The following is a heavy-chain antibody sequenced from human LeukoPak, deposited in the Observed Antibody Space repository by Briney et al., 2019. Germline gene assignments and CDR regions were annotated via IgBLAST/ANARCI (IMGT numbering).Heavy chain of an antibody. CDR3: AREESGGYFDY. D-gene: IGHD2-8*02. CDR2: INPTGTGT. V-gene: IGHV1-46*01. CDR1: GYTSTNYY. Sequence: ASAKDSCKPSGYTSTNYYMQWVRQTPGQRLEWMGLINPTGTGTNDAQEFRGRVSLTRDTSTTTVYMELSSLRSEDSAVYYCAREESGGYFDYWGQGTLVTVSS. J-gene: IGHJ4*02.